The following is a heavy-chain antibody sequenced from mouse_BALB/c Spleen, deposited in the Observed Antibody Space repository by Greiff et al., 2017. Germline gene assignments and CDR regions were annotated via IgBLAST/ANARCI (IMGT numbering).Heavy chain of an antibody. V-gene: IGHV1-15*01. Sequence: VQLQQSGAELVRPGASVTLSCKASGYTFTDYEMHWVKQTPVHGLEWIGAIDPETGGTAYNQKFKGKATLTADKSSSTAYMELRSLTSEDSAVYYCARSSTMTTTGVIAMDYWGQGTAVTVSS. CDR3: ARSSTMTTTGVIAMDY. J-gene: IGHJ4*01. D-gene: IGHD2-4*01. CDR2: IDPETGGT. CDR1: GYTFTDYE.